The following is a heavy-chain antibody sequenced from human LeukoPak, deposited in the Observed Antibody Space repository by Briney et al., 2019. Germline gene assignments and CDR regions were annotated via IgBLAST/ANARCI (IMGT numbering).Heavy chain of an antibody. Sequence: SETLSLTCTVSGGSISSSSYNWDWIRQPPGKGLEWIGSIYYSGSTYYNPSLKSRVTISVDTSKNQFSLKLSSVTAADTAVYYCASLVVVAAHFDYWGQGTLVTVSS. D-gene: IGHD2-15*01. CDR2: IYYSGST. CDR3: ASLVVVAAHFDY. J-gene: IGHJ4*02. V-gene: IGHV4-39*01. CDR1: GGSISSSSYN.